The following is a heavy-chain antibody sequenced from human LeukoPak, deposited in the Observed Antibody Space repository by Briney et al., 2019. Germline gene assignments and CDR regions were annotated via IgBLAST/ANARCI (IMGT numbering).Heavy chain of an antibody. V-gene: IGHV3-15*01. D-gene: IGHD5-12*01. Sequence: GGSLRLSCAASGFTFSNAWMSWVRQAPGRGLEWVGRIKSKTDGGTTDYAAPVKGRFTISRDDSKNTLYLQMSSLKTEDTAVYYCTTDWAPIVATIVDYWGQGTLVTVSS. CDR1: GFTFSNAW. J-gene: IGHJ4*02. CDR3: TTDWAPIVATIVDY. CDR2: IKSKTDGGTT.